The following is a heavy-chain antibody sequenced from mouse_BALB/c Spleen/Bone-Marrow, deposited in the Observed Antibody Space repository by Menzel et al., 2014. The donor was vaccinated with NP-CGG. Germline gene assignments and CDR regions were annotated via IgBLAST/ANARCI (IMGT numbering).Heavy chain of an antibody. Sequence: VQLQQSGAELGMPGASVKMSCKASGYTFTDNWIYWVKQRPGQGLEWIGAIDTSDSYTNYNQKFMGKASLTVDASSSTAHMQVSSLTSDDSAVYYCARGGHDVSLDYWGQGTSVTVSS. D-gene: IGHD2-3*01. V-gene: IGHV1-69*01. CDR2: IDTSDSYT. J-gene: IGHJ4*01. CDR3: ARGGHDVSLDY. CDR1: GYTFTDNW.